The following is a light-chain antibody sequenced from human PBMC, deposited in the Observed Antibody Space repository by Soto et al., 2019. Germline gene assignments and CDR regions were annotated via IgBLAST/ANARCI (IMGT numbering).Light chain of an antibody. J-gene: IGLJ1*01. CDR3: QVWDNTSDHYV. CDR1: KIGSKG. Sequence: SYELTQPPSVSVAPGKTAMITCGGNKIGSKGVHWYQQKPGQAPVLVIYYDSDRPSGIPERFSGSSSGSTATLTISRVEAGDEDDYYCQVWDNTSDHYVFGTGTKVTVL. CDR2: YDS. V-gene: IGLV3-21*04.